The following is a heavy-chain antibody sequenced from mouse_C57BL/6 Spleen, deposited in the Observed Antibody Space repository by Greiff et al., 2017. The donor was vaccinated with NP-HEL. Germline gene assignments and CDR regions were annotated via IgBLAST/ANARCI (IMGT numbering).Heavy chain of an antibody. CDR2: IYPGDGDT. Sequence: VQLQQSGAELVKPGASVKISCKASGYAFSSYWMNWVKQRPGKGLEWIGQIYPGDGDTNYNGKFKGKATLTADKSSSTAYMQLSSLTSEDSAVYGCAQITTVVYWYFDDWGTGTTVTVSS. J-gene: IGHJ1*03. V-gene: IGHV1-80*01. CDR3: AQITTVVYWYFDD. D-gene: IGHD1-1*01. CDR1: GYAFSSYW.